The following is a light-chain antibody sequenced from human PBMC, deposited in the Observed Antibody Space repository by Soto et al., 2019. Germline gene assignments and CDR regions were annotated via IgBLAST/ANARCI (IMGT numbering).Light chain of an antibody. J-gene: IGLJ2*01. CDR1: SSDVGGYNY. CDR2: DVS. CDR3: SSYTSSSTIVV. Sequence: QSVLTQPASVSGSPGQSITISCTGTSSDVGGYNYVSWYQQHPGKAPKLMIYDVSNRPSGVSNRFSGSKSGNTASLTISGLQAEDEADYYCSSYTSSSTIVVFGGGTKPTVL. V-gene: IGLV2-14*01.